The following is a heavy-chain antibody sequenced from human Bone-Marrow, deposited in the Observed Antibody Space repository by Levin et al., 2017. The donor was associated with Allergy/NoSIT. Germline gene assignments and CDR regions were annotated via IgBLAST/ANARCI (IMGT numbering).Heavy chain of an antibody. CDR3: AKGGVYSIFSS. V-gene: IGHV3-23*01. D-gene: IGHD3-3*02. CDR1: GFTFSNFA. CDR2: SSRGGQTT. Sequence: AGGSLRLSCAASGFTFSNFALSWVRQTPGKGLEWVSSSSRGGQTTYYEDSLKGRFTIARNTSQSTLYLHMSSLRPEDTGVYYCAKGGVYSIFSSWGQGTRVTVSA. J-gene: IGHJ5*02.